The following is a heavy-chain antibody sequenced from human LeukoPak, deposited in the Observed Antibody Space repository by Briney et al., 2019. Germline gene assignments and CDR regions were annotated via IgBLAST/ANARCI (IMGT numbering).Heavy chain of an antibody. CDR1: GGSISSYY. CDR3: ARGAGLRFLEWLLTDPNNWFDP. J-gene: IGHJ5*02. D-gene: IGHD3-3*01. Sequence: SETLSLTCTVSGGSISSYYWSWIRQPPGKGLEWIGEINHSGSTNYNPSLKSRVTISVDTSKNQFSLKLSSVTAADTAVYYCARGAGLRFLEWLLTDPNNWFDPWGQGTLVTVSS. V-gene: IGHV4-34*01. CDR2: INHSGST.